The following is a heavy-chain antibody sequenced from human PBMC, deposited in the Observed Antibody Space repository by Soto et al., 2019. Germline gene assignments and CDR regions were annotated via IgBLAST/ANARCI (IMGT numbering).Heavy chain of an antibody. Sequence: EVQLVESGGGLVQPGGSLRLSCAASGFTFSTYWMHWVRQAPGKGLVWVSRINSDGSTTNYADSVKGRFTISRDNAKNTLYLQTNSLRAEETAVYNCARDAYYDMGVWGQVTTVTVSS. J-gene: IGHJ6*02. V-gene: IGHV3-74*01. CDR3: ARDAYYDMGV. CDR1: GFTFSTYW. CDR2: INSDGSTT.